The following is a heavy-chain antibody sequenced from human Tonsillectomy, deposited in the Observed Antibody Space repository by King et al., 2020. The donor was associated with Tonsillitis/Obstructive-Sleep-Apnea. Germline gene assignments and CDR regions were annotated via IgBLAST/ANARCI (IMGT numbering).Heavy chain of an antibody. CDR3: ASNRRATGWVTSSGWQLHY. CDR1: GFTFSTYW. J-gene: IGHJ4*02. CDR2: IKQDGSEK. D-gene: IGHD6-19*01. Sequence: VQLVESGGGLVQPGGSLRLSCAASGFTFSTYWMSWVRQAPGKGLEWVANIKQDGSEKYYVDSVKGRLTISRDNAKNSLYLQMNSLRAEDTAVYYCASNRRATGWVTSSGWQLHYWGQGTLVTVSA. V-gene: IGHV3-7*02.